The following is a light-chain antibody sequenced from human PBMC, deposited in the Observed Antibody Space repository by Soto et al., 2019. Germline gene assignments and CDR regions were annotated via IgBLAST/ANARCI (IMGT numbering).Light chain of an antibody. CDR1: QSISNY. Sequence: DIQMTQSPSSLSASVGDRVTVTCRASQSISNYLNWYQQKPGKAPKFLIYGASSLQSGVPSRFSGSGSGTDFTLTISSLQPEDSATYYCQQGYSTPQITFGQGTRLEIK. CDR3: QQGYSTPQIT. V-gene: IGKV1-39*01. J-gene: IGKJ5*01. CDR2: GAS.